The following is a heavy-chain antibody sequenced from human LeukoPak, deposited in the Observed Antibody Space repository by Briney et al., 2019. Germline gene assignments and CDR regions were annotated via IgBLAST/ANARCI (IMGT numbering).Heavy chain of an antibody. D-gene: IGHD3-10*01. Sequence: SEALSLTCAVYGGSFSGYYWSWIRQPPGKGLEWIGEINHSGSTNYNPSLKSRVTISVDTSKNQFSLKLSSVTAADTAVYYYARTKGRVRGVMSYFDYWGQGTLVTVSS. J-gene: IGHJ4*02. CDR2: INHSGST. V-gene: IGHV4-34*01. CDR3: ARTKGRVRGVMSYFDY. CDR1: GGSFSGYY.